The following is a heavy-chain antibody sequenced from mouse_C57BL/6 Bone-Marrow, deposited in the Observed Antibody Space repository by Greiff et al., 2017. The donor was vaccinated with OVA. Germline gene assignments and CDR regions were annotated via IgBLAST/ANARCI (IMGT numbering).Heavy chain of an antibody. V-gene: IGHV1-55*01. CDR1: GYTFTSYW. D-gene: IGHD1-1*01. CDR3: AREGLSWVLIYYAMDY. CDR2: IYPGSGST. J-gene: IGHJ4*01. Sequence: VQLQQPGAELVKPGASVKMSCKASGYTFTSYWITWVKQRPGQGLEWIGDIYPGSGSTNYNEKFKSKATLTVDTSSSTAYMQLSSLTSEDSAVYYCAREGLSWVLIYYAMDYWGQGTSVTVSS.